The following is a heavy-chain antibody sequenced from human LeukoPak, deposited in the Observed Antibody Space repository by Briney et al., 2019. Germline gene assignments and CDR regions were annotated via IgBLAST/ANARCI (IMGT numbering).Heavy chain of an antibody. CDR2: IRYDGSNK. J-gene: IGHJ4*02. D-gene: IGHD1-26*01. Sequence: GGSLRLSCAASGFTFSSYGMHWVRQAPGKGLEWVAFIRYDGSNKYYADSVKGRFTISRDNSKNTLYLQMNSLRAEDTAVYYCTRDPILGAPDYFDYWGQGTLVTVSS. CDR1: GFTFSSYG. V-gene: IGHV3-30*02. CDR3: TRDPILGAPDYFDY.